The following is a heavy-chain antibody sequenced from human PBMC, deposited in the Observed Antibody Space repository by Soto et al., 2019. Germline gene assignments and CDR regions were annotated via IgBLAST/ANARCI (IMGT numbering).Heavy chain of an antibody. D-gene: IGHD2-2*01. CDR3: ARVPQESCSSTSCYGLNYYYYGMDV. CDR1: GGTFSSYA. Sequence: GASVKVSCKASGGTFSSYAISWVRQAPGQGLEWMGGIIPIFGTANYAQKFQGRVTITADESTSTAYMELSSLRSEDTAVYYCARVPQESCSSTSCYGLNYYYYGMDVWGQGTTVTVSS. V-gene: IGHV1-69*13. CDR2: IIPIFGTA. J-gene: IGHJ6*02.